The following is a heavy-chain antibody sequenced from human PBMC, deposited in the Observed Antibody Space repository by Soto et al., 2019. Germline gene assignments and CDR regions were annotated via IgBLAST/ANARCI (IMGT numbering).Heavy chain of an antibody. CDR2: VWYDGSNG. Sequence: GGSLRLSCAASGFIFSNFGMHWVRQAPGKGLEWVAGVWYDGSNGVSADSVKGQFTISRDNSKNTLYLQMTSLRAEDTAVYYCARDPRTARASAMDVWGQGTTVTVSS. CDR3: ARDPRTARASAMDV. J-gene: IGHJ6*02. CDR1: GFIFSNFG. D-gene: IGHD6-6*01. V-gene: IGHV3-33*01.